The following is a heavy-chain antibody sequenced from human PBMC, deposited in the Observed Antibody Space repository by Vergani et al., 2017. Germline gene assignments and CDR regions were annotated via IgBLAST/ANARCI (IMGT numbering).Heavy chain of an antibody. D-gene: IGHD6-13*01. Sequence: QVQLVQSGAEVKKPGSSVKVSCKASGGTFSSYAISWVRQAPGQGLEGMGWISAYNGNTNYAQKLQGRVTMTTDTSTSTSYMELRSLRSDDTAVYYCARVGRAAAGKRFDPWGQGTLVTVSS. CDR3: ARVGRAAAGKRFDP. V-gene: IGHV1-18*01. CDR2: ISAYNGNT. J-gene: IGHJ5*02. CDR1: GGTFSSYA.